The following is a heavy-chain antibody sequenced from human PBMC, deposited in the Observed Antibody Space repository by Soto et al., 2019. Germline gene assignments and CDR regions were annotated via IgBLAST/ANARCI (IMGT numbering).Heavy chain of an antibody. V-gene: IGHV3-33*01. J-gene: IGHJ4*02. D-gene: IGHD3-10*01. CDR3: ARAPLLWFGELPKQFDY. Sequence: PGGSLRLSYAASGFTFRGYGMHWVRQAPGKGLEWVAVIWYDGSNKYYADSVKGRFTTSRDNSKNTLYLQMNSLRAEDTAVYYYARAPLLWFGELPKQFDYWGQGTLVTVSS. CDR2: IWYDGSNK. CDR1: GFTFRGYG.